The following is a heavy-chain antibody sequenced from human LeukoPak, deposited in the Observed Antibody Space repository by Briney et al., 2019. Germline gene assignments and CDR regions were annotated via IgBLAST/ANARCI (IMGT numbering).Heavy chain of an antibody. CDR2: ISGSGDST. J-gene: IGHJ4*02. D-gene: IGHD2-2*01. Sequence: GGSLRLSCAASGFTFSSYAMNWVRQAPGKGLEWVSAISGSGDSTYYADSVKGRFTISRDNSKNTLYLQMNSLRAEDTAVYFCAKEGRDIVVLPAAVNYWGQGTLLTVSS. CDR3: AKEGRDIVVLPAAVNY. CDR1: GFTFSSYA. V-gene: IGHV3-23*01.